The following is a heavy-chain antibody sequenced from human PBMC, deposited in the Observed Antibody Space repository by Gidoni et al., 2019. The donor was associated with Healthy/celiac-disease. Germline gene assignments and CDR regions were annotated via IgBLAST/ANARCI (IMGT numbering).Heavy chain of an antibody. V-gene: IGHV3-23*01. CDR2: ISGSGGST. Sequence: EVQLLESGGGLVQPGGSLRLSCAASGFTFSRYAMSWVRQAPGKGLEWVSAISGSGGSTYYADSVKGRFTISRDNSKNTLYLQMNSLRAEDTAVYYCAKGRGITQAYNWFDPWGQGTLVTVSS. D-gene: IGHD6-13*01. CDR3: AKGRGITQAYNWFDP. CDR1: GFTFSRYA. J-gene: IGHJ5*02.